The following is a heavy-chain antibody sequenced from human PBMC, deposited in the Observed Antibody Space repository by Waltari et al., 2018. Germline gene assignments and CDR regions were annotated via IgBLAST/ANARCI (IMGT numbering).Heavy chain of an antibody. J-gene: IGHJ6*02. V-gene: IGHV3-30*03. CDR2: VSFDAHNT. D-gene: IGHD6-25*01. CDR1: GFDCSNHG. Sequence: VQLVESGGDVVQPGGSLRLSCATSGFDCSNHGLHWVRQAPGKGLEWVAVVSFDAHNTYYADSVKGRFTISKDHSKNTVFLQMSSLRPEDTAVYYCAREMQRPRDYGMDVWGLGTTVTVSS. CDR3: AREMQRPRDYGMDV.